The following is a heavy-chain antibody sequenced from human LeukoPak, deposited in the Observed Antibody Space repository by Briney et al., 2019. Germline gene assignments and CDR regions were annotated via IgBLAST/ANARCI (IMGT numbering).Heavy chain of an antibody. CDR1: GFTFSSYS. Sequence: GGPLRLSWAASGFTFSSYSMNWVRQAPGKRVERGSSISSSTSYIIHADSVKSRFTISRDNPENTLYLKMNSLGAEDTGMHNGAKTLRLAGFWSDYSDCYYYMDVWGKGTTVTVSS. V-gene: IGHV3-21*01. J-gene: IGHJ6*03. D-gene: IGHD3-3*01. CDR2: ISSSTSYI. CDR3: AKTLRLAGFWSDYSDCYYYMDV.